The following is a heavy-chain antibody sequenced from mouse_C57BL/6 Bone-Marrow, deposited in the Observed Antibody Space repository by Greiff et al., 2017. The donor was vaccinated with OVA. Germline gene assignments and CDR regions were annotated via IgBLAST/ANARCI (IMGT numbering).Heavy chain of an antibody. Sequence: VQLQESGPGLVQPSQSLSITCTVSGFSLTSYGVHWVRQSPGKGLEWLGVIWSGGSTDYHAAFISRLSIRKDNSKSQVFFKMNSLQADDTAIYYCARKGGWLLPLYAMDYWGQGTSVTVSS. D-gene: IGHD2-3*01. CDR3: ARKGGWLLPLYAMDY. J-gene: IGHJ4*01. CDR2: IWSGGST. CDR1: GFSLTSYG. V-gene: IGHV2-2*01.